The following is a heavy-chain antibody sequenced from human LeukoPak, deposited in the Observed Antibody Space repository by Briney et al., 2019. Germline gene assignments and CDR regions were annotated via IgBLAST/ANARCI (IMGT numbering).Heavy chain of an antibody. D-gene: IGHD3-10*01. Sequence: PGGSLRLSCAASGFTFSSYGMHWVRQAPGKGLEWVAFIRCDGSNKYYADSVKGRFTISRDNSKNTLYLQMNSLRAEDTAVYYCAKALYGSGSSPFDYWGQGTLVTVSS. CDR2: IRCDGSNK. V-gene: IGHV3-30*02. CDR3: AKALYGSGSSPFDY. J-gene: IGHJ4*02. CDR1: GFTFSSYG.